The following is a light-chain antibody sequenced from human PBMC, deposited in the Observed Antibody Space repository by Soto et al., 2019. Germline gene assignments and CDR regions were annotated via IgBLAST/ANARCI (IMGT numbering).Light chain of an antibody. CDR1: QGIKKD. J-gene: IGKJ4*01. CDR2: ASS. V-gene: IGKV1-6*01. Sequence: AIQTTQSPSSLSASVGDRVTITCRASQGIKKDLGWYQQKPGKAPNLLIYASSTLQSGVPSRFSGSGSGTDFTLTITSLQPEDFATYFCQQDYSYPLTFGGGTKVELK. CDR3: QQDYSYPLT.